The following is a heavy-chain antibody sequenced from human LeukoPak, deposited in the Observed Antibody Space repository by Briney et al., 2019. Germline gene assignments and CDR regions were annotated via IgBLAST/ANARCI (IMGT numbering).Heavy chain of an antibody. CDR2: IGTAGDT. J-gene: IGHJ4*02. V-gene: IGHV3-13*01. CDR3: ARGTLQSEGTFDY. Sequence: QTGGSLRLSCAASGFTFSSYDMHWVRQATGKGLEWVSAIGTAGDTYYPGSVKGRFTISRENAKNSLYLQMNSLRAGDTAVCYCARGTLQSEGTFDYWGQGTLSPSPQ. D-gene: IGHD4-11*01. CDR1: GFTFSSYD.